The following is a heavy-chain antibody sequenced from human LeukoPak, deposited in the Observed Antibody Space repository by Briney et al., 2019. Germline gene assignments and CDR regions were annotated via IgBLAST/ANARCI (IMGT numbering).Heavy chain of an antibody. V-gene: IGHV5-51*01. Sequence: GESLKISCKGSGYSFSNYWIGWVRQMPGKGLEWMGIIYPADSDTRYSPSFQGQVTISADKSITTAYLHWSSLQASDTAMYYCARRASAYDSSGYHFDYWSQGTLVTVSS. J-gene: IGHJ4*02. D-gene: IGHD3-22*01. CDR1: GYSFSNYW. CDR3: ARRASAYDSSGYHFDY. CDR2: IYPADSDT.